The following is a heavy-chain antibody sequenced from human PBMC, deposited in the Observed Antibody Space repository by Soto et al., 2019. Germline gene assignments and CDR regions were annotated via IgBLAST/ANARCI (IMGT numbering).Heavy chain of an antibody. D-gene: IGHD4-17*01. CDR2: INPSGGST. J-gene: IGHJ6*02. V-gene: IGHV1-46*01. Sequence: QVHLVQSGAEVKKPGASVKVSCKASGYTFTIYYMHWVRQAPGQGLEWMGIINPSGGSTSYAQKFQRRVTMTRDTSTTTVNRELSSLRSEDTAVYYCARDVKVTKPRYYYYSGMDVWGQGTTVTVSS. CDR3: ARDVKVTKPRYYYYSGMDV. CDR1: GYTFTIYY.